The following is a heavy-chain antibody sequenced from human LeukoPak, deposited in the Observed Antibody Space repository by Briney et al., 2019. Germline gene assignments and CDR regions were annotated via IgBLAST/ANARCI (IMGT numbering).Heavy chain of an antibody. CDR1: GGSISSYY. CDR2: IYYSGST. CDR3: AREERADRSGYRYFQH. V-gene: IGHV4-59*12. J-gene: IGHJ1*01. D-gene: IGHD3-22*01. Sequence: SETLSLTCTVSGGSISSYYWSWIRQPPGEGLEWIGYIYYSGSTNYNPSLKSRVTISVDTSKNQFSLKLSSVTAADTAVYYCAREERADRSGYRYFQHWGQGTLVTVSS.